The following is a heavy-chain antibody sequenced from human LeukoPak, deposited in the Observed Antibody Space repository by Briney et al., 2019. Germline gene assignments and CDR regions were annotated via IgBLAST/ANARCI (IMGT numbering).Heavy chain of an antibody. CDR3: ARDDLYCSGGSCYSDV. CDR1: GFTFSSYS. J-gene: IGHJ6*04. Sequence: GGSLRLSCAASGFTFSSYSMNWVRKAPGKGLEWVSSISSSSSYIYYADSVKGRFTISRDNAKNSLYLQMNSLRAEDTAVYYCARDDLYCSGGSCYSDVWGKGTTVTVSS. V-gene: IGHV3-21*01. D-gene: IGHD2-15*01. CDR2: ISSSSSYI.